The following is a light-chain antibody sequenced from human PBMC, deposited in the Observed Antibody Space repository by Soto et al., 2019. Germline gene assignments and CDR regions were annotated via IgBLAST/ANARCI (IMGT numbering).Light chain of an antibody. Sequence: QSALTQPPSASGSLGQSVTISCTGTSSDIGTYDYVSWYQQHPGRAPKLIIFEVSKRPLGFPDRFSGSKSGNTASLIVSGLQPDDEAEYHCTSYTGDDFTFVFGTGTKLTVL. V-gene: IGLV2-8*01. CDR3: TSYTGDDFTFV. J-gene: IGLJ1*01. CDR2: EVS. CDR1: SSDIGTYDY.